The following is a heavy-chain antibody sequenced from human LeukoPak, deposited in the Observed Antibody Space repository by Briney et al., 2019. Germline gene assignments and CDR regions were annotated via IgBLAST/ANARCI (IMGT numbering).Heavy chain of an antibody. J-gene: IGHJ4*02. CDR2: IYYNGNT. V-gene: IGHV4-39*01. CDR3: ARTVGTHRFDY. CDR1: GGSISSSDYY. D-gene: IGHD4-23*01. Sequence: SETLSLTCSVSGGSISSSDYYWGWIRQPPGERLEWLGTIYYNGNTYYNPSLQSRVIVSVDTSKNQFSLKLTSVTAPDTAVYYCARTVGTHRFDYWGQGILVTVSS.